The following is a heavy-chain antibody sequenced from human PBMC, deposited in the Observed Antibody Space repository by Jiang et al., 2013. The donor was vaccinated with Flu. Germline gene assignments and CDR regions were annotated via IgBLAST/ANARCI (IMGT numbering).Heavy chain of an antibody. J-gene: IGHJ6*03. Sequence: SSYAISWVRQAPGQGLEWMGGIIPIFGTANYAQKFQGRVTITADESTSTAYMELSSLRSEDTAVYYCARSTKDDFWSGYYTWRNYYYYYYMDVWGKGTTVTVSS. D-gene: IGHD3-3*01. CDR3: ARSTKDDFWSGYYTWRNYYYYYYMDV. V-gene: IGHV1-69*01. CDR2: IIPIFGTA. CDR1: SSYA.